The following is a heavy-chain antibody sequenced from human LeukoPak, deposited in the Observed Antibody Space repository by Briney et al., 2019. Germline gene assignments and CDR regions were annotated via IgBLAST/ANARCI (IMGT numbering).Heavy chain of an antibody. Sequence: GASVKVSCKASGYTFTSYDINWVRQATGQGLEWMGWKNPNSGNTGYAQKFQGRVTMTRNTSISTAYMELSSLRSEDTAVYYCARVPYQLLYYYGMDVWGQGTTVTVSS. CDR2: KNPNSGNT. J-gene: IGHJ6*02. CDR3: ARVPYQLLYYYGMDV. D-gene: IGHD2-2*02. V-gene: IGHV1-8*01. CDR1: GYTFTSYD.